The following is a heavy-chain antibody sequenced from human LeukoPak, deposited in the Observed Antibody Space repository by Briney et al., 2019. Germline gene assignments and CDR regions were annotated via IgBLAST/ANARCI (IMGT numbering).Heavy chain of an antibody. Sequence: GGSLRLSCAASGFTFDDYAMHWVRQAPGKGLEWVSLISGDGGGTYYADSVKGRFTISRDNSKNSLYLQMNSLRTEDTALYYCAKVDSGSYFLGVDYWGQGTLVTVSS. CDR2: ISGDGGGT. J-gene: IGHJ4*02. CDR1: GFTFDDYA. CDR3: AKVDSGSYFLGVDY. D-gene: IGHD1-26*01. V-gene: IGHV3-43*02.